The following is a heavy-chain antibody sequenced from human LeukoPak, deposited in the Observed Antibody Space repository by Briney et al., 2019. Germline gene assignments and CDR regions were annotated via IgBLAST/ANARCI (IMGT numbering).Heavy chain of an antibody. CDR3: ARPLLTYIVDYGMDV. D-gene: IGHD5-12*01. CDR2: INPNSGGT. CDR1: GYTFTGYY. V-gene: IGHV1-2*02. J-gene: IGHJ6*02. Sequence: GASVKVSCKASGYTFTGYYMHWVRQAPGQGLEWMGWINPNSGGTNYAQKFQGRVTMTRDTSISTAYMELSRLRSDDTAVYYCARPLLTYIVDYGMDVWGQGTLVTVSS.